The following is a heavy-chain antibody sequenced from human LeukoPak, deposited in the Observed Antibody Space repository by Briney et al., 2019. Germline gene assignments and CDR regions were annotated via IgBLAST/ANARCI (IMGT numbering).Heavy chain of an antibody. V-gene: IGHV3-11*04. CDR2: ISSSGSTI. D-gene: IGHD1-26*01. CDR1: GFTFSDYY. J-gene: IGHJ4*02. CDR3: AGDPEEWELPFDY. Sequence: GGSLRLSCAASGFTFSDYYMSWIRQAPGKGLEWVSYISSSGSTIYYADSVKGRFTISRDNAKNSLYLQMNSLRAEDTAVYYCAGDPEEWELPFDYWGQGTLVTVSS.